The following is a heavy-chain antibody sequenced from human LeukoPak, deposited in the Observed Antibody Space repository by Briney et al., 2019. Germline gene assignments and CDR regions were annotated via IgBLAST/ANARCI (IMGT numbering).Heavy chain of an antibody. Sequence: GASLKISFQGSGYSFTSYWIGWVRQMAGKGLEWMGIIYPGDSDTRYSPSFQGQVTISADRSISTAYLQWSSLKASDTAMYYCARQPQEGHVDYWGQGTLVTVSS. CDR2: IYPGDSDT. V-gene: IGHV5-51*01. CDR1: GYSFTSYW. J-gene: IGHJ4*02. CDR3: ARQPQEGHVDY.